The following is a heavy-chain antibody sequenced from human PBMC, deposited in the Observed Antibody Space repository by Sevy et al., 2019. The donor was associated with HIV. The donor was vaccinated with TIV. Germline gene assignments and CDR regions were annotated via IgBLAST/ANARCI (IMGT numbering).Heavy chain of an antibody. Sequence: GGSLRLSCAASRFAFSSYAVHWVRQAPGKGLEWVAFISHDGTNTDHAASVKGRFTISRDNSRNTLHLDISSLRVEDTAVYYCAVGEGFFLYWGQGTLVTVSS. J-gene: IGHJ4*02. CDR3: AVGEGFFLY. D-gene: IGHD1-26*01. V-gene: IGHV3-30*14. CDR2: ISHDGTNT. CDR1: RFAFSSYA.